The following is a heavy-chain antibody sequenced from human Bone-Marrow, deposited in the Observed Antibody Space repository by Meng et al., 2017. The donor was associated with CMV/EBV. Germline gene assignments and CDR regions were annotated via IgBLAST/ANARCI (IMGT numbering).Heavy chain of an antibody. Sequence: SVKVSCKASGGTFSSYAISWVRQAPGQGLEWMGGIIPILGIANYAQKFQGRVTITADKSTSTAYMELSSLRSEDTAVYYCANLIDCSSTSCYFDYWGQGTRVTVSS. V-gene: IGHV1-69*10. CDR3: ANLIDCSSTSCYFDY. CDR2: IIPILGIA. CDR1: GGTFSSYA. J-gene: IGHJ4*02. D-gene: IGHD2-2*01.